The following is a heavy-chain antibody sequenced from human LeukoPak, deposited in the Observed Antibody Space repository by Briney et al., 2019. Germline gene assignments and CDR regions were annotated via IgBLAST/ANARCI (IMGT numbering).Heavy chain of an antibody. J-gene: IGHJ4*02. CDR1: GGTFSSYA. V-gene: IGHV1-69*04. CDR3: ASKGYSGSYFFDY. D-gene: IGHD1-26*01. CDR2: IIPILGIA. Sequence: ASVKVSCKASGGTFSSYAISWVRQAPGQGLEWMGRIIPILGIANYAQKFQGRVTITADKSTSTAYMELSSLRSDDTAVYYCASKGYSGSYFFDYWGQGTLVTVSS.